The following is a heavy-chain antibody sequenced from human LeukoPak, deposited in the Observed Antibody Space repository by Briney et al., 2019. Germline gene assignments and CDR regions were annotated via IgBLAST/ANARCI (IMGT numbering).Heavy chain of an antibody. CDR2: MNPNSGNT. V-gene: IGHV1-8*01. Sequence: GVSVKVSCKASGYTFSSYDINWVRQATGQGLEWMGWMNPNSGNTVYAQKFQGRVTITRNTSISTAYMELSSLRSEDTAVYYCARAGFGYSYGNFDYRGQGTLVTVSS. D-gene: IGHD5-18*01. CDR1: GYTFSSYD. CDR3: ARAGFGYSYGNFDY. J-gene: IGHJ4*02.